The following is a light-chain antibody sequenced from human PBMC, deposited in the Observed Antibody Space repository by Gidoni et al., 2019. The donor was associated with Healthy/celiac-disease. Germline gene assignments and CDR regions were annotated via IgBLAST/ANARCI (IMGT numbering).Light chain of an antibody. Sequence: DIQMTQSPSSLSASVGDRVTITCRASQSISSYLNWYQQKPGKAPKLLIYAASSLQGGVPSRFSGSGSGTDFTLTISSLQPEDFATYYCQQSYSTLRWTFGQGTKVEIK. CDR3: QQSYSTLRWT. J-gene: IGKJ1*01. V-gene: IGKV1-39*01. CDR1: QSISSY. CDR2: AAS.